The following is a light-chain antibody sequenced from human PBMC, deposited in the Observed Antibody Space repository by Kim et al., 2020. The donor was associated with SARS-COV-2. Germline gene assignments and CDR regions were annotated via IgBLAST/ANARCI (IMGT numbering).Light chain of an antibody. V-gene: IGKV1-5*03. CDR2: KAS. Sequence: DIQMTQSPSTLSASVRDRVTITCRASQPIGNWLAWYQQKPGKAPKLLIYKASTLESGVPSRFSGSGFVTEFTLIISDLQPDDFATYFCQQYHTYPFTFGPGTKVDIK. J-gene: IGKJ3*01. CDR1: QPIGNW. CDR3: QQYHTYPFT.